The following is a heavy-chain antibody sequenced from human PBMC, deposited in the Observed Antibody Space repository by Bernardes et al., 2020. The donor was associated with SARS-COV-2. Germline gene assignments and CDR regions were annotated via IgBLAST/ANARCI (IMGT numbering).Heavy chain of an antibody. Sequence: WGSLRLSCAASGFIFNDYGMSWVRQAPGKGLEWVSGINRNGGSTGHADSVKGRFTIFRENAKNFLYLQMNSLRAEDTALYHCARGYFYRSFDLWGQGPLVTVSS. J-gene: IGHJ4*02. CDR2: INRNGGST. D-gene: IGHD5-18*01. CDR1: GFIFNDYG. CDR3: ARGYFYRSFDL. V-gene: IGHV3-20*01.